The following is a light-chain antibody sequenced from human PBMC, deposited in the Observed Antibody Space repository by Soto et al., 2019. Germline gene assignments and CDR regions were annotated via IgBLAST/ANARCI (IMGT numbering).Light chain of an antibody. Sequence: DIQMTQSPSSLSASVGDRVTITCRASQTISSYLNWYQQKPGKAPKLLIYAASSLQSGVPSRLSGSGSGTDFTITISSLQPEDFATYYCQQSHSIPYTFGQGTKLEIK. CDR3: QQSHSIPYT. J-gene: IGKJ2*01. V-gene: IGKV1-39*01. CDR1: QTISSY. CDR2: AAS.